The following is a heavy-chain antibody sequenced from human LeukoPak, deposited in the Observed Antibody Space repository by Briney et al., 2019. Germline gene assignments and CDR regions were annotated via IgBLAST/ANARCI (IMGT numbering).Heavy chain of an antibody. J-gene: IGHJ4*02. CDR2: ISSSSSYI. CDR1: GFTFNGYW. D-gene: IGHD3-10*02. CDR3: ARDLRGVRGVIITPDFDY. Sequence: GGSLRLSCAASGFTFNGYWMSWVRQAPGKGLEWVSSISSSSSYIYYADSVKGRFTISRDNAKNSLYLQMNSLRAEDTAVYYCARDLRGVRGVIITPDFDYWGQGTLVTVSS. V-gene: IGHV3-21*01.